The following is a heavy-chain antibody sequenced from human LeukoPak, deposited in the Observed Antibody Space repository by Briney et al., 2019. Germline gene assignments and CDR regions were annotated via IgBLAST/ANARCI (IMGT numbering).Heavy chain of an antibody. Sequence: SESPSLTCTLCVPSISSNYWRCIRQPPGKGLEWIGYMYFGGSSNYNPSLKSRVTIPVETSKNQLSLNLNSVTDEDTVLYYCSRGVRGYSCGFAEYWGQEPWVPVSS. CDR2: MYFGGSS. D-gene: IGHD5-18*01. V-gene: IGHV4-59*01. CDR3: SRGVRGYSCGFAEY. CDR1: VPSISSNY. J-gene: IGHJ4*02.